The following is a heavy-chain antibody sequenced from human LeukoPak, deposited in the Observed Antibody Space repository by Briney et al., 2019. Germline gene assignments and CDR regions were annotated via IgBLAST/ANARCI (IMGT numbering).Heavy chain of an antibody. D-gene: IGHD6-13*01. CDR3: ARVRQQLVHFYYYGMDV. CDR2: ISYDESNK. J-gene: IGHJ6*02. Sequence: GRSLRLSCAASGFTFSSYAMHWVRQAPGKGLEWVAVISYDESNKYYADSVKGRFTISRDNSKNTLYLQMNSLRAEDTAVYYCARVRQQLVHFYYYGMDVWGQGTTVTVSS. CDR1: GFTFSSYA. V-gene: IGHV3-30*04.